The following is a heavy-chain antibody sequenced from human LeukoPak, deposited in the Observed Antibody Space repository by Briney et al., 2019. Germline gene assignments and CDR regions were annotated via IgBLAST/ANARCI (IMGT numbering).Heavy chain of an antibody. CDR1: GFTFSSYS. CDR2: ISSSSSYT. J-gene: IGHJ6*03. V-gene: IGHV3-21*01. Sequence: SGGSLRLSCAASGFTFSSYSMNWVRQAPGKGLEWVSSISSSSSYTYYADSAKGRFTISRDNAKNSLYLQMNSLRAEDTAVYYCARVLQAAAGTHYYYYYYMDVSGKGTTVTVSS. D-gene: IGHD6-13*01. CDR3: ARVLQAAAGTHYYYYYYMDV.